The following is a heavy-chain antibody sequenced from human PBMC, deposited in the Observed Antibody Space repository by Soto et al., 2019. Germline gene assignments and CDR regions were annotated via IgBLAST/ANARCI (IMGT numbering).Heavy chain of an antibody. D-gene: IGHD3-10*01. CDR1: GFTFSSYG. CDR2: IWYDGSNK. Sequence: QVQLVESGGGVVQPGRSLRLSCAASGFTFSSYGMHWVRQAPGKGLEWVAVIWYDGSNKYYADSVKGRFTISRDNSKNTLYLQMNSLRPEDTAVYYCARDEVRGTGYYYYGMDVWGQGTTVTVSS. CDR3: ARDEVRGTGYYYYGMDV. V-gene: IGHV3-33*01. J-gene: IGHJ6*02.